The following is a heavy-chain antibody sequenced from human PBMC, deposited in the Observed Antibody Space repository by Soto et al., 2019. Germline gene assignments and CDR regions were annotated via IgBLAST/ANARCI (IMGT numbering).Heavy chain of an antibody. CDR1: GFSFSDYD. J-gene: IGHJ6*02. Sequence: GRSLRLSCTASGFSFSDYDMNWVRQAQGKGLEWVSTIAAAGDPYYTSSVKHRFPISRENARNSMFLQMNSVTVGDTAVYYCARAYTGRLPRRADYYYALDVWGQGIMVTVSS. CDR3: ARAYTGRLPRRADYYYALDV. D-gene: IGHD2-15*01. CDR2: IAAAGDP. V-gene: IGHV3-13*05.